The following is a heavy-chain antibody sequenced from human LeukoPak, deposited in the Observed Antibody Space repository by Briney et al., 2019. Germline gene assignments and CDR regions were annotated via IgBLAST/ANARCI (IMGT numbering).Heavy chain of an antibody. J-gene: IGHJ4*02. CDR3: ARATTKEEYYFDY. D-gene: IGHD1-14*01. V-gene: IGHV4-34*01. CDR2: INHSGST. Sequence: PGGSLRLSCAASGFTFDDYAMHWVRQPPGKGLEWIGEINHSGSTNYNPSLKSRVTISVDTSKNQFSLKLSSVTAADTAVYYCARATTKEEYYFDYWGQGTLVTVSS. CDR1: GFTFDDYA.